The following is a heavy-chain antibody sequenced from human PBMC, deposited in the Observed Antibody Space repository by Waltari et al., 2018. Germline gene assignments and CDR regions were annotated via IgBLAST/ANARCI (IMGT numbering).Heavy chain of an antibody. J-gene: IGHJ5*02. CDR3: AKINDRSDGGWFDP. CDR1: GASVASGPYY. CDR2: VYVNGAT. V-gene: IGHV4-61*02. D-gene: IGHD3-22*01. Sequence: QVQLQESGPGLVKPSQTLSLTCSVSGASVASGPYYWAWIRQPAGKGLEGIGRVYVNGATFYGPSFASRLSISVDPSKNQFSLRMNSVTAADTAIYYCAKINDRSDGGWFDPWGQGLLVTVSS.